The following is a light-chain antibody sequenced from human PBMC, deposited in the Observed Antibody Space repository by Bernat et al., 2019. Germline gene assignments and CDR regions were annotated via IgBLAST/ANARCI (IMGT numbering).Light chain of an antibody. CDR3: SSYTRSATYV. CDR1: SSDIGSYNY. V-gene: IGLV2-14*03. J-gene: IGLJ1*01. CDR2: AVA. Sequence: QSALTQPASVSGSPGQSITISCIGTSSDIGSYNYVSWYQQHPGKAPNLLIYAVANRPSGVSNRFSASKSDNTASLTISGLQAEDESDYYCSSYTRSATYVFGNGTKVTVL.